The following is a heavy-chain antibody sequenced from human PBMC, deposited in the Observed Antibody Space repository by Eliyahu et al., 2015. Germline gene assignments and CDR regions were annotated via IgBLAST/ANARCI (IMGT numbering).Heavy chain of an antibody. V-gene: IGHV5-51*01. D-gene: IGHD2-8*02. CDR2: IYPGDSAT. CDR1: GXSFTXHW. CDR3: ARGYCTDGNCYLALQH. J-gene: IGHJ1*01. Sequence: EVQLVQSGAXVKKPGXSLKISCEGSGXSFTXHWVGWGRQKPGKGLEWMGAIYPGDSATRYSPSFEGQVTISADKSISTTYLQWSSLKASDTAMYYCARGYCTDGNCYLALQHWGQGTQVTVSS.